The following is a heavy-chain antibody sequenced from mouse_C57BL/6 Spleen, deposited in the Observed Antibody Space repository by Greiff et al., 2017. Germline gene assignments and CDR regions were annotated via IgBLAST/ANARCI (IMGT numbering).Heavy chain of an antibody. CDR3: ARSDYYGSSKVYFDY. CDR2: IYPRSGNT. V-gene: IGHV1-81*01. J-gene: IGHJ2*01. D-gene: IGHD1-1*01. CDR1: GYTFTSYG. Sequence: QVQLKQSGAELARPGASVKLSCKASGYTFTSYGISWVKQRTGQGLEWIGEIYPRSGNTYYNEKFKGKATLTADKSSSTAYMELRSLTSEDSAVYFCARSDYYGSSKVYFDYWGQGTTLTVSS.